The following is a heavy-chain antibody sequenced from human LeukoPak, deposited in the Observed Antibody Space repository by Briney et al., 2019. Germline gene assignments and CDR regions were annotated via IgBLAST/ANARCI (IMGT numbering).Heavy chain of an antibody. J-gene: IGHJ5*02. CDR1: GFTFSSYA. CDR3: AKDVCWNLPYNWFDP. D-gene: IGHD1-1*01. Sequence: GGSLRLSCAASGFTFSSYAMSWVRQAPGKGLEWVSAISGSGGSTYYADSVKGRFTISRDNSKNTLYLQMNSLRAEDKAVYYCAKDVCWNLPYNWFDPWGQGTLVTVSS. CDR2: ISGSGGST. V-gene: IGHV3-23*01.